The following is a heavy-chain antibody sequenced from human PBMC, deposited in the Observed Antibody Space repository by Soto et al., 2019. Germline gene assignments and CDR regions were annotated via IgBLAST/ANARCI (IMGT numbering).Heavy chain of an antibody. J-gene: IGHJ4*02. V-gene: IGHV3-23*01. CDR2: ISAAGGDST. D-gene: IGHD3-9*01. Sequence: EVHLLESGGDLVQPGGSLRLSCAASGFTFIDYALHWVRQSPRKRLEWVSTISAAGGDSTYYADSVQGRFTISRDNSKKTLYLQMNSLSAEDTAVYFCARDPSTGYADFWGQGTLVTVSS. CDR1: GFTFIDYA. CDR3: ARDPSTGYADF.